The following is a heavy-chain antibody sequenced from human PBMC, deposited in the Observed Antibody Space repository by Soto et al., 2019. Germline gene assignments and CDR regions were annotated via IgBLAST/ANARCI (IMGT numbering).Heavy chain of an antibody. CDR2: ISYDGSNK. J-gene: IGHJ4*02. V-gene: IGHV3-30*18. CDR3: GKGLYDYIWGSYRQYYFDY. D-gene: IGHD3-16*02. CDR1: GFTFSSYG. Sequence: QVQLAESGGGVVQPGRSLRLSCAASGFTFSSYGMHWVRQAPGKGLEWVAVISYDGSNKYCADSVKGRFTIYRDNSKNTLYLQMNSLRAEDTAVYYCGKGLYDYIWGSYRQYYFDYWGQGTLVTVSS.